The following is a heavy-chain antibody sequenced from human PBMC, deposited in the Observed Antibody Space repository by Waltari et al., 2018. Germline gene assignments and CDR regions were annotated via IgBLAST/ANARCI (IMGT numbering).Heavy chain of an antibody. CDR2: IIPIFGTA. CDR1: GGTFSSYA. D-gene: IGHD2-21*01. J-gene: IGHJ5*02. V-gene: IGHV1-69*08. Sequence: QVQLVQSGAEVKKPGSSVKVSCKASGGTFSSYAISWVRQAPGQGLEWMGRIIPIFGTANYAQKFQGRVAITGDKSAGTAYMELSSLRSEDTAVYYCARDIQSWFDPWGQGTLVTVSS. CDR3: ARDIQSWFDP.